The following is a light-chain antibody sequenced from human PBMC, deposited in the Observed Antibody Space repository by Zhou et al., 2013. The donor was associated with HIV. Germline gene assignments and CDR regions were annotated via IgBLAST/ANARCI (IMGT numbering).Light chain of an antibody. J-gene: IGKJ4*01. CDR2: DAS. V-gene: IGKV1-33*01. Sequence: DIQMTQSPTSLSASVGDRVTITCRPSQTIDNYLNWYQRKPGKAPKLLIYDASNLETGVPSRFSGSGSGTDFTFTISSLQPEDFATYFCQQYKSYSPLTFGGGTKVEIK. CDR3: QQYKSYSPLT. CDR1: QTIDNY.